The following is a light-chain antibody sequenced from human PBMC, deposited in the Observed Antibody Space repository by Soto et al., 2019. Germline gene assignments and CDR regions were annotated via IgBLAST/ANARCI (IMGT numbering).Light chain of an antibody. CDR3: SSYTSSSTLGVV. Sequence: QSVLTQPASVSGSPGQSITISCTGTSSDVGGYNYVSWYQQHPGKAPKLMIYEVSNRPSGVSNRFSDSKSGNTASLTISGLQAEDEADYYCSSYTSSSTLGVVFGGGTKVTVL. CDR2: EVS. J-gene: IGLJ2*01. CDR1: SSDVGGYNY. V-gene: IGLV2-14*01.